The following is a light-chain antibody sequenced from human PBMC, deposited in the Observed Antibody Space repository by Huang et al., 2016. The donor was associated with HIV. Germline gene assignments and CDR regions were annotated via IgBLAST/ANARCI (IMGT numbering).Light chain of an antibody. Sequence: EIVMTQSPATLSVSPGERVTLSCRANRSVSTNLYWYQQRPGQATSLLMYGSSTRAPVVPARFSGSGSGTDFSLTINSLQSEDFALYYCQQYNNWLLSFGGGTRVDI. CDR1: RSVSTN. V-gene: IGKV3-15*01. J-gene: IGKJ4*01. CDR3: QQYNNWLLS. CDR2: GSS.